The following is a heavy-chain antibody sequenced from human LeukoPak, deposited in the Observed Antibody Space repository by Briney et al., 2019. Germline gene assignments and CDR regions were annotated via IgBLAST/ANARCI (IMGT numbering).Heavy chain of an antibody. Sequence: PSETLSLTCAVYGGSFSGYYLSWIRQPPGKGLEWIGEINHSGSTNYNPSLKSRVTISVDTSKNQFSLKLSSVTAADTAVYYCARDLAVAVTGYFDYWGQGTLVTVSS. CDR3: ARDLAVAVTGYFDY. J-gene: IGHJ4*02. V-gene: IGHV4-34*01. CDR2: INHSGST. CDR1: GGSFSGYY. D-gene: IGHD6-19*01.